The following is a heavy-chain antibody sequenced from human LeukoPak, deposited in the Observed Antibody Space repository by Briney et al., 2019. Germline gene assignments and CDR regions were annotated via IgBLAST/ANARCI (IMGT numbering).Heavy chain of an antibody. CDR3: ARQSSHSSSWYYYYYMDV. CDR2: IYTSGST. V-gene: IGHV4-4*09. D-gene: IGHD6-13*01. CDR1: GGSFSGYY. J-gene: IGHJ6*03. Sequence: PSETLSLTCAVYGGSFSGYYWSWIRQPPGKGLEWIGYIYTSGSTNYNPSLKSRVTISVDTSKNQFSLKLSSVTAADTAVYYCARQSSHSSSWYYYYYMDVWGKGTTVTVSS.